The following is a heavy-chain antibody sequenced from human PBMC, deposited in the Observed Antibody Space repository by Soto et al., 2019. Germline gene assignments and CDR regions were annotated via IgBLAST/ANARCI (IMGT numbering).Heavy chain of an antibody. CDR2: IYYSGST. V-gene: IGHV4-39*01. Sequence: QLQLQESGPGLVKPSETLSLTCTVSGGSISSSSYYWGWIRQPPGKGLEWIGSIYYSGSTYYNPSLKSRVTISVDTSKNQFSLKLSSVTAADTAVYYCARGIVVVTRPLHFDYWGQGTLVTVSS. CDR3: ARGIVVVTRPLHFDY. CDR1: GGSISSSSYY. D-gene: IGHD2-21*02. J-gene: IGHJ4*02.